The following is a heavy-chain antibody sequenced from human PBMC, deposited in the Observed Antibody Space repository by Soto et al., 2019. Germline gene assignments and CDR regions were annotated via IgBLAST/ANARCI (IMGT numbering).Heavy chain of an antibody. V-gene: IGHV1-69*04. CDR3: AKSYNWNDGFDD. CDR1: GYTFTSYD. J-gene: IGHJ4*02. CDR2: MNPNGGIA. Sequence: SVKVSCNASGYTFTSYDINWVRQAPGQGLEWMGRMNPNGGIANDAKKFQGRVTITGDKSTSTAYMELSSLRYDDTAVYYCAKSYNWNDGFDDWGQGTLVTVS. D-gene: IGHD1-20*01.